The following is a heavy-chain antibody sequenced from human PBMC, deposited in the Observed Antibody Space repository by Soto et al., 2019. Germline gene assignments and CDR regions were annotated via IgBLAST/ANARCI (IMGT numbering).Heavy chain of an antibody. V-gene: IGHV3-48*02. D-gene: IGHD2-15*01. CDR2: ISSSSSTI. CDR1: GFTFSSYS. CDR3: AREPGYCSGGSCNGNYGMDV. Sequence: LRLSCAASGFTFSSYSMNWVRQAPGKGLEWVSYISSSSSTIYYADSVKGRFTISRDNAKNSLYLQMNSLRDEDTAVYYCAREPGYCSGGSCNGNYGMDVWGQGTTVTVS. J-gene: IGHJ6*02.